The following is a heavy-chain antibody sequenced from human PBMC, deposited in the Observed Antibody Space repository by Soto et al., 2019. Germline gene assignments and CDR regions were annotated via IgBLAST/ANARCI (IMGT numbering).Heavy chain of an antibody. J-gene: IGHJ6*02. Sequence: PGESLKISCKGSGYSFTSYWISWVRQMPGKGLEWMGRIDPSDSYTNYSPSFQGHVTISADKSISTAYLQWSSLKASDTAMYYCSTRDGSIAARPPYYYYGMDVWGQGTTVTVSS. D-gene: IGHD6-6*01. CDR2: IDPSDSYT. CDR3: STRDGSIAARPPYYYYGMDV. CDR1: GYSFTSYW. V-gene: IGHV5-10-1*01.